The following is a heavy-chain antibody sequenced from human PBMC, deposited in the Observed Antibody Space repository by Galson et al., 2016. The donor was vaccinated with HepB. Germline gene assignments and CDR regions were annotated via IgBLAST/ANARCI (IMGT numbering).Heavy chain of an antibody. CDR2: TYYRSKWYS. D-gene: IGHD1-20*01. Sequence: CAISGDSVSSNNASWTWIRQSPSRGLEWLGRTYYRSKWYSDYALSVKSRISIKPDTSKNQFSLQLNSVTPEDTAVYYCVREDLRYNWNPFDYRGQGTLVTVSS. CDR1: GDSVSSNNAS. J-gene: IGHJ4*02. CDR3: VREDLRYNWNPFDY. V-gene: IGHV6-1*01.